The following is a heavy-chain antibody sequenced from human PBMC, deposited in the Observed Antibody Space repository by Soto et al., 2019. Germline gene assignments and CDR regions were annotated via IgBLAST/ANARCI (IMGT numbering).Heavy chain of an antibody. CDR3: ARQPGYSSSSAYYGMDV. D-gene: IGHD6-6*01. J-gene: IGHJ6*02. CDR1: GGSINSSSYY. V-gene: IGHV4-39*01. Sequence: SSETLSLTCTVSGGSINSSSYYWGWIRQPPGKGLEWIGSIYYSGSTYYNPSLKSRVTISVDTSKNQFSLKLSSVTAADTAVYYCARQPGYSSSSAYYGMDVWGQGTTVTVSS. CDR2: IYYSGST.